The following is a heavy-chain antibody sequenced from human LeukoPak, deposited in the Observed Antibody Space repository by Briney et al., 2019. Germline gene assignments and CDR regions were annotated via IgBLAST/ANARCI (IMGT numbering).Heavy chain of an antibody. CDR1: GFTFSSYE. CDR3: AGHLYSSNWYAFDY. CDR2: ITSSGSTV. Sequence: GGSLRLSCAASGFTFSSYEMNWVRQAPGKGLDWVSFITSSGSTVYYADSVKGRFTISRDNAKNSLFLQMNSLRAEDTAVYYCAGHLYSSNWYAFDYWGQGTLVTVSS. D-gene: IGHD6-13*01. J-gene: IGHJ4*02. V-gene: IGHV3-48*03.